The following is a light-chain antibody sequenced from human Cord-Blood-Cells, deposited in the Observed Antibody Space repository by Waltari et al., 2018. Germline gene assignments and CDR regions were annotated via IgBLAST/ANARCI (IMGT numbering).Light chain of an antibody. CDR1: SSHVGSYNL. CDR3: CSYAGSSTFVV. Sequence: QSALTQPASVSGSPGQSITISCTGTSSHVGSYNLVSWSQQHPGKAPNLMIYEGSKRPSGVSNRFAGSKSGNTASLTISGLQAEDEADYYCCSYAGSSTFVVFGGGTKLAVL. V-gene: IGLV2-23*03. J-gene: IGLJ2*01. CDR2: EGS.